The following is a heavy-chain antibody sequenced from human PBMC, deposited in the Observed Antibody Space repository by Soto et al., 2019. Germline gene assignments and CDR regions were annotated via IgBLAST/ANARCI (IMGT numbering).Heavy chain of an antibody. CDR2: ISWDDDK. CDR3: IQSRCGGDCLQSYASHYYYGMDV. D-gene: IGHD2-21*02. CDR1: GFSLSTSGVG. J-gene: IGHJ6*02. V-gene: IGHV2-5*02. Sequence: QITLKESGPTLVKPTQTLTLTCTFSGFSLSTSGVGVGWIRQPPGKALEWLALISWDDDKRYSPSLRSRLTINKDTSKNQVVLTMTNMDPVDTATYYCIQSRCGGDCLQSYASHYYYGMDVWGQGTTVTVSS.